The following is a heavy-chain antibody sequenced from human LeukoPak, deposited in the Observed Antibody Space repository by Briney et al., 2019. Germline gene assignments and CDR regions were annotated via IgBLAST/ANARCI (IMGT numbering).Heavy chain of an antibody. CDR2: ISSSSRTI. CDR3: ATHFAY. V-gene: IGHV3-48*02. CDR1: GFSFSDYS. J-gene: IGHJ4*02. Sequence: GGSLRLSCAASGFSFSDYSMNWVRQAPGKGLEWVSYISSSSRTIYYADSVKGRFTISRDNAKNSLYLQMNSLRDEDTAVYYCATHFAYWGQGTLVTVSS. D-gene: IGHD3-3*02.